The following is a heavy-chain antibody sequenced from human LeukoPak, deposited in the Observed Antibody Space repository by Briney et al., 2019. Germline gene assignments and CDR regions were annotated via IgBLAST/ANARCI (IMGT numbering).Heavy chain of an antibody. D-gene: IGHD6-13*01. J-gene: IGHJ4*02. CDR1: GYTFTGYY. CDR2: INPNSGGT. CDR3: ARDLYSSSWRTFDY. Sequence: GASVKVSCKASGYTFTGYYMHWVRQAPGQGLEWMGWINPNSGGTNYAQKFQGRVTMTRDTSISTAYMELSRLRSDDTAVYYCARDLYSSSWRTFDYWGQGTLVTVSS. V-gene: IGHV1-2*02.